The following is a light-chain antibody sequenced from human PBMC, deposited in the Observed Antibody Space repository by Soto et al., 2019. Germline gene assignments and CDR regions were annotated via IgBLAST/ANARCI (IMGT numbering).Light chain of an antibody. Sequence: HSALSQPLAASGSPGQSVTISCTGTSSDVGGYNYVSWYQQHPGKAPKLMIYEVSKRPSGVPDRFSGSKSGNTASLTVSGLQAEDEADYYCSSYAGSNNFEVFGTGTKVTVL. J-gene: IGLJ1*01. CDR3: SSYAGSNNFEV. CDR2: EVS. CDR1: SSDVGGYNY. V-gene: IGLV2-8*01.